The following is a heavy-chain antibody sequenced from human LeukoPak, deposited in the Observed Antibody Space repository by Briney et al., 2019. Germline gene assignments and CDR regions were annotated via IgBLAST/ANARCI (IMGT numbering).Heavy chain of an antibody. D-gene: IGHD2-15*01. CDR3: ALRVGYCSGGSCQH. CDR2: ISGSGDST. V-gene: IGHV3-23*01. J-gene: IGHJ4*02. CDR1: GFTFSSYA. Sequence: GGSLRLSCAASGFTFSSYAMSWVRQAPGKGLEWVSAISGSGDSTYYGDSVKGRFTISRDNSKNTLYLQMNNLRAEDTAMYYCALRVGYCSGGSCQHWGQGTLVTVSS.